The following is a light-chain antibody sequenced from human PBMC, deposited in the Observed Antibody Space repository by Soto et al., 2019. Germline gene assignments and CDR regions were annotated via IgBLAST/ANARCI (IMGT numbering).Light chain of an antibody. CDR1: QSISSW. J-gene: IGKJ2*01. CDR3: QQYINYPYT. Sequence: DIPMTQSPSTLSASVGDRVTITCRASQSISSWLAWYQQKPGKAPKVLIYKASSLDSGVPSRFSGSGSGTEFTLTISSLQPDDFATYYCQQYINYPYTFGQGTKLEIK. V-gene: IGKV1-5*03. CDR2: KAS.